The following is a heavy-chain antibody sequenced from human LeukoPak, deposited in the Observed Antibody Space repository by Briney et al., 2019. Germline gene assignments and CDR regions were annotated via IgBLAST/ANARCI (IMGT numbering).Heavy chain of an antibody. CDR2: MNPNSGNT. CDR1: GYTFTSYV. Sequence: ASVKVSCKASGYTFTSYVINWVRQATGQGLEWMGWMNPNSGNTGYAQKFQGRVTMTRNTSISTAYMELSSLRSEDTAVYYCARVLYSSSWYGDYNWFDPWGQGTLVTVSS. D-gene: IGHD6-13*01. V-gene: IGHV1-8*01. CDR3: ARVLYSSSWYGDYNWFDP. J-gene: IGHJ5*02.